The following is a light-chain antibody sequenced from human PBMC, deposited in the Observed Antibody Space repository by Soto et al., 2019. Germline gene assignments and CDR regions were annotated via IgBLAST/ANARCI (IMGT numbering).Light chain of an antibody. CDR3: CSYAGRYSYV. CDR1: TSDIGRYDY. CDR2: DVS. J-gene: IGLJ1*01. Sequence: QSALTQPRSVSGSPGQSVTISCTGTTSDIGRYDYVSWYQQHPGKAPKLMIYDVSERPSGVPGRFSGSKSGNTASLTISGLQADDEADYYCCSYAGRYSYVFGTGTQLTVL. V-gene: IGLV2-11*01.